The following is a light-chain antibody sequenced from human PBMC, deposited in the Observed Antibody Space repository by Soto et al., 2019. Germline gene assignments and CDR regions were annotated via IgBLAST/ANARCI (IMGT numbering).Light chain of an antibody. V-gene: IGKV3-15*01. CDR2: GAS. J-gene: IGKJ1*01. Sequence: EVVMTQSPATLSVSPGERATLSCGASQSVRSYLAWDQQKPGQAPRLLIHGASTRAPGIPARFSGSGSGTDFTLTISSLQSEDFAVYYCHQYDHWPQTFGQGTKVDIK. CDR1: QSVRSY. CDR3: HQYDHWPQT.